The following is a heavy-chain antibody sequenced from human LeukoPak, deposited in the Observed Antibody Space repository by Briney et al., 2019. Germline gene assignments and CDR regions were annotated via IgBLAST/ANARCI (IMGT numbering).Heavy chain of an antibody. J-gene: IGHJ5*02. Sequence: GGSLRLSCAASGFTFSNYWMSWVRQAPGKGLEWVANIKEDGGEKYYVDSVKGRFTISRDNAKNSLSLQVNSLGAEDTAVYYCAKDPEAAAFDWFDPWGQGTLVTVSS. CDR1: GFTFSNYW. V-gene: IGHV3-7*03. CDR2: IKEDGGEK. D-gene: IGHD6-13*01. CDR3: AKDPEAAAFDWFDP.